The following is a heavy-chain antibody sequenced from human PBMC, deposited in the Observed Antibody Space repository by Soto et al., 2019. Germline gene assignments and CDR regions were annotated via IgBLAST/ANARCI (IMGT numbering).Heavy chain of an antibody. J-gene: IGHJ4*02. CDR1: GFSLSTTGVR. CDR3: ARSLHGGNYYFDY. Sequence: SGPTLVNPTETLTLTCSFSGFSLSTTGVRVSWIRQPPGKTLEWLARIDWDDDKFYSTSLRTRLTISKDTSKNQVVLTMINMDPVDAATYYCARSLHGGNYYFDYWGPGTLVTVSS. D-gene: IGHD2-21*02. CDR2: IDWDDDK. V-gene: IGHV2-70*04.